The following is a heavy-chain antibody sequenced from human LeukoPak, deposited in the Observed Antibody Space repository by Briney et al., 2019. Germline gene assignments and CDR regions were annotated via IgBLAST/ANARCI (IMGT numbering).Heavy chain of an antibody. Sequence: GYLRLSCAASGLTFSSYGMHWARQAPGKGLEGVEDTCYDGSNKYYADYVKGRFTISRDNSKNTLYLQMNSLRAEDTAVYYCARELVVPAASYYYYGMDVWGQGTTVTVSS. D-gene: IGHD2-2*01. J-gene: IGHJ6*02. CDR1: GLTFSSYG. CDR2: TCYDGSNK. V-gene: IGHV3-33*01. CDR3: ARELVVPAASYYYYGMDV.